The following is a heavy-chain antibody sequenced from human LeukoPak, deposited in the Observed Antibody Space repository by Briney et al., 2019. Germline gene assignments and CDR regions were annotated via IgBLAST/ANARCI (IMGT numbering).Heavy chain of an antibody. CDR3: AKEYYDSSGYYP. CDR2: ISGSGGST. CDR1: GFTFSSYG. V-gene: IGHV3-23*01. D-gene: IGHD3-22*01. Sequence: GGTLRLSCAASGFTFSSYGMSWVRQAPGKGLEWVSAISGSGGSTYYADSVKGRFTISRDNSKNTLYLQMNSLRAEDTAVYYCAKEYYDSSGYYPWGQGTLVTVSS. J-gene: IGHJ5*02.